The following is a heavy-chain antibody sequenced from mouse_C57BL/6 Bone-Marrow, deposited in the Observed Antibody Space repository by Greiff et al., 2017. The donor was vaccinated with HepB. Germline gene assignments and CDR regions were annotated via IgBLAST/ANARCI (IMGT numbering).Heavy chain of an antibody. D-gene: IGHD1-2*01. CDR1: GYTFTTYP. Sequence: LVESGAELVKPGASVKMSCKASGYTFTTYPIEWMKQNHGKSLEWIGNFHPYNDDTKYNEKFKGKATLTVEKSSSTVYLELSRLTSDDSAVYYCARGLLRHWYFDVWGTGTTVTVSS. CDR3: ARGLLRHWYFDV. CDR2: FHPYNDDT. V-gene: IGHV1-47*01. J-gene: IGHJ1*03.